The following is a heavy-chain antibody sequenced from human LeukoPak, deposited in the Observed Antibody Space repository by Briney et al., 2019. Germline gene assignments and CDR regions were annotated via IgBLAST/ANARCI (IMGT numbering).Heavy chain of an antibody. CDR2: INPNCGGT. CDR1: GYTFTGYY. D-gene: IGHD4-11*01. Sequence: ASVKVSCKASGYTFTGYYMHWVRQAPGQGLEWMGWINPNCGGTNYAQKFQGRVTMTRDTSISTAYMELSRLRSDDTAVYYCARGPDYSNYVYYYYYMDVWGKGTTVTVSS. CDR3: ARGPDYSNYVYYYYYMDV. J-gene: IGHJ6*03. V-gene: IGHV1-2*02.